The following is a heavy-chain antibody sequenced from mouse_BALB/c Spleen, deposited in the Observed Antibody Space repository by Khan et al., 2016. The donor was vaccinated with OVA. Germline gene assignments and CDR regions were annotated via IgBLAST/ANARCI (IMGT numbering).Heavy chain of an antibody. CDR2: INSSGST. J-gene: IGHJ4*01. D-gene: IGHD1-2*01. Sequence: VQLKQSGPGLVKPSQSLSLTCTITGYSINSDYAWNWIRQFPGNKLEWMGYINSSGSTSYNPSLKSRISITRDTYKNQFFLQLTSVTTEDTATYYSARWADYGPYYAMDYWGQGTSVTVSS. V-gene: IGHV3-2*02. CDR1: GYSINSDYA. CDR3: ARWADYGPYYAMDY.